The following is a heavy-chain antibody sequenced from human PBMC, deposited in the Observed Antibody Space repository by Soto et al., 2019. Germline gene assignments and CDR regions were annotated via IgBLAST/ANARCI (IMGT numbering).Heavy chain of an antibody. D-gene: IGHD3-16*02. CDR1: GFTFSRYW. Sequence: EVQLVESGGGLVQPGGSLRLSCAASGFTFSRYWMSWVRQAPGKGLEWAANIKQDGSEKYYVDSVKGRFTISRDNAKNSLYLEMNSLRAEDTAVYYCARGYSDSIWGSYPLVYWGQGTLVTVSS. CDR3: ARGYSDSIWGSYPLVY. V-gene: IGHV3-7*01. CDR2: IKQDGSEK. J-gene: IGHJ4*02.